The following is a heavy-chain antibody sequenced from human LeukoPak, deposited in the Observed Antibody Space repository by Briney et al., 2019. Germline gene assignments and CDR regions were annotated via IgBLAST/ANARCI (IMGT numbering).Heavy chain of an antibody. V-gene: IGHV4-34*01. J-gene: IGHJ4*02. CDR3: ARDRAAAGSGIDY. Sequence: SETLSLTCAVYGGSFSGYYWSWIRQPPGKGLEWIGEIYHSGSTNYNPSLKSRVTISVDKSKNQFSLKLSSVTAADTAVYYCARDRAAAGSGIDYWGQGTLVTVSS. CDR2: IYHSGST. CDR1: GGSFSGYY. D-gene: IGHD6-13*01.